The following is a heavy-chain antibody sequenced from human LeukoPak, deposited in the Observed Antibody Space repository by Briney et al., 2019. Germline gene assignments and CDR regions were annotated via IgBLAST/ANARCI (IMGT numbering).Heavy chain of an antibody. Sequence: APVEVSLQGFGYNLTGLPMDPVRQGPWQGAGGVGWINPNSGGTNYAQKFQGRVTMTRDTSISTAYMELSRLRSDDTAVYYCARFPRYYYGSGSYDYWGQGTLVTVSS. CDR3: ARFPRYYYGSGSYDY. J-gene: IGHJ4*02. D-gene: IGHD3-10*01. CDR1: GYNLTGLP. CDR2: INPNSGGT. V-gene: IGHV1-2*02.